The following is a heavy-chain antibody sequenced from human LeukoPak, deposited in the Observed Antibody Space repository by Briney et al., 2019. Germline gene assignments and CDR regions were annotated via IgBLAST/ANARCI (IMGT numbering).Heavy chain of an antibody. J-gene: IGHJ6*02. CDR2: ISGSGTST. Sequence: GGSLRLSCAASGFTFSSYAMSWVRQAPGKGLEWVSGISGSGTSTYYADFVRGRLTISRDNAKNSLYLQMNSLRAEDTAVYYCARVKDSTSWTSYYYYGMDVWGQGTTVTVSS. V-gene: IGHV3-23*01. CDR1: GFTFSSYA. D-gene: IGHD2-2*01. CDR3: ARVKDSTSWTSYYYYGMDV.